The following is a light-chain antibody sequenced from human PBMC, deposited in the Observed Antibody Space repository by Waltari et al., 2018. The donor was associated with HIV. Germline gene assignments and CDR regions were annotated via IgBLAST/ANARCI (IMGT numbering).Light chain of an antibody. Sequence: QSVLTQSPSSSGTPGQRVTISCSGSSSNIGSNYVYWYQQLPGTAPKLLSYRNNQRPSGVPDRFSGSKSGTSASLAINGLRSEDEADYYCAAWDDSPYVFGTGTKVTVL. V-gene: IGLV1-47*01. J-gene: IGLJ1*01. CDR2: RNN. CDR1: SSNIGSNY. CDR3: AAWDDSPYV.